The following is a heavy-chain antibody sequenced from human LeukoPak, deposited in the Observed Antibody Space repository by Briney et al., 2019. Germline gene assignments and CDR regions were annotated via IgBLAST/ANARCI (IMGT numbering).Heavy chain of an antibody. CDR2: INHSGST. CDR3: ARLIVVPAARGAFDI. CDR1: GGSFSGYY. J-gene: IGHJ3*02. V-gene: IGHV4-34*01. Sequence: PSETLSLTCAVYGGSFSGYYWSWIRQPPGKGLEWIGEINHSGSTNYNPSLKSRVTISVDTSKNQFSLKLSSVTAADTAVYYCARLIVVPAARGAFDIWGQGTMVTVSS. D-gene: IGHD2-2*01.